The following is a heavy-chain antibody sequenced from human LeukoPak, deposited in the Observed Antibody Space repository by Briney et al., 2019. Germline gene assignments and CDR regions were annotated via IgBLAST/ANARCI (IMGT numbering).Heavy chain of an antibody. Sequence: QPGGSLRLSCAASGFTFSSYSMNWVRQAPGKGLEWLSYISSTSSAIYYADSLKGRFTISRDNAKNSLYLQMDSLRAEDTAVYYCVRVIGSYGDSAYWGQGTLVTVSS. CDR1: GFTFSSYS. CDR2: ISSTSSAI. V-gene: IGHV3-48*04. CDR3: VRVIGSYGDSAY. D-gene: IGHD3-16*01. J-gene: IGHJ4*02.